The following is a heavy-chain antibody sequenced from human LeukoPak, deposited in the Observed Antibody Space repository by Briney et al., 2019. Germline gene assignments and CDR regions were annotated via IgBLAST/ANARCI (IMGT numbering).Heavy chain of an antibody. CDR2: INSDGSST. CDR1: GFTFSSSW. CDR3: APIGVGH. J-gene: IGHJ4*02. V-gene: IGHV3-74*01. Sequence: GESLRLSCVASGFTFSSSWMHWVRQAPGKGLVWVSRINSDGSSTTYADSVKGRFTISRDNAKNTLYMQMNSLRAEDTAVYYCAPIGVGHWGQGTLVTVSS. D-gene: IGHD2-8*01.